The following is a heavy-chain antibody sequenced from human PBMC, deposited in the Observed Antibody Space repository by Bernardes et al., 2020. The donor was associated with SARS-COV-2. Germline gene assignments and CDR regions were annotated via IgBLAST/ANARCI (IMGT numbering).Heavy chain of an antibody. CDR3: ASAYSYGLHDYFYYGMDV. V-gene: IGHV3-33*01. Sequence: GGSLRLSCSASGFPLSSYGIHWVRRAPGKGLGWVALIWYGGSNKYFADSVKGRFSISRDNSKNILYLQMDSLRAEDTAVYYCASAYSYGLHDYFYYGMDVWGQGTTVTVSS. J-gene: IGHJ6*02. CDR1: GFPLSSYG. D-gene: IGHD5-18*01. CDR2: IWYGGSNK.